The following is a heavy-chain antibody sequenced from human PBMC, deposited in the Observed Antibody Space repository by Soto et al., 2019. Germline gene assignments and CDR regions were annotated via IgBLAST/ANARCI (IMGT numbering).Heavy chain of an antibody. CDR3: ARVIRAYYYYGMDV. D-gene: IGHD4-17*01. Sequence: QGQLVQSGAEVKKPGSSVKVSCKASRGTFSSYAISWVRQAPGQGLEWMGGIIPIFGTANYAQKFQGRVTITVDESTSTAYMELSSLRSEDTAVYYCARVIRAYYYYGMDVWGQGTTVTVSS. V-gene: IGHV1-69*01. CDR2: IIPIFGTA. J-gene: IGHJ6*02. CDR1: RGTFSSYA.